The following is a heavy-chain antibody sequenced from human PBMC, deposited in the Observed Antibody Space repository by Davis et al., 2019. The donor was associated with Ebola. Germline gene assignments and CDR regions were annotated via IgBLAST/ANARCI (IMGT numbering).Heavy chain of an antibody. J-gene: IGHJ5*02. D-gene: IGHD5-12*01. Sequence: SETLSLTCTVSGGSISSNSYYWGWIRQPPGKGLEWIGSIYYSGSTYYNPSLKSRVTISVDTSKNQFSLKLSSVTAADTAVYYCARDGESGYDQWCFDPWGQGTLVTVSS. CDR3: ARDGESGYDQWCFDP. CDR2: IYYSGST. CDR1: GGSISSNSYY. V-gene: IGHV4-39*02.